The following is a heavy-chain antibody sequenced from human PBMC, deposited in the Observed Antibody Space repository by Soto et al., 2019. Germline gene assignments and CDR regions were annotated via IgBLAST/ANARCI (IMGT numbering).Heavy chain of an antibody. J-gene: IGHJ4*02. V-gene: IGHV3-73*01. CDR1: GFTLSGSA. D-gene: IGHD1-26*01. CDR3: TRSGGSYSFGY. CDR2: IRSKTHNYAT. Sequence: PGGSLRLSCAASGFTLSGSAVHWVRQASGKGLEWVGRIRSKTHNYATDYIASVKCRFTMSRDDSNNTAYLQMNGLKTDDPAVYYCTRSGGSYSFGYWGQGTLVTVSS.